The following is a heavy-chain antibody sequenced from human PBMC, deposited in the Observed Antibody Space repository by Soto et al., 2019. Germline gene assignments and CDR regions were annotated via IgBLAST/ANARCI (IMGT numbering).Heavy chain of an antibody. CDR3: AKEEGGYSSSWYILGYYGMDV. D-gene: IGHD6-13*01. J-gene: IGHJ6*02. V-gene: IGHV3-23*01. CDR2: ISGSGGST. Sequence: GGSLRLSCAASGFTFSSYAMSWVRQAPGKGLEWVSAISGSGGSTYYADSVKGRFTISRDNSKNTLYLQMNSLRAEDTAVYYCAKEEGGYSSSWYILGYYGMDVWGQGTTVTVSS. CDR1: GFTFSSYA.